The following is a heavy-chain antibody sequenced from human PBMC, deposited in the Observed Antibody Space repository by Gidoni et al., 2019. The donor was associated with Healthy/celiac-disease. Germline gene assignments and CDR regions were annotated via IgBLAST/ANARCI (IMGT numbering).Heavy chain of an antibody. CDR3: ASRVRSYSSGWASINWFDP. D-gene: IGHD6-19*01. CDR2: INHSGST. Sequence: QVQLQQWGAGLLKPSETLSLTCAVYGGSFSGYYWSWIRQPQGKGLEWIGKINHSGSTNYNPSLKSRVTISVDTSKNQFSLKLSSVTAADTAVYYCASRVRSYSSGWASINWFDPWGQGTLVTVSS. J-gene: IGHJ5*02. V-gene: IGHV4-34*01. CDR1: GGSFSGYY.